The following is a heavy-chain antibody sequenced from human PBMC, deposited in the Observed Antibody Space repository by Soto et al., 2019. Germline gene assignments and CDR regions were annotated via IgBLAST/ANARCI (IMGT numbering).Heavy chain of an antibody. CDR2: ISGSGGST. CDR3: AKDATGSIAAPYFDY. CDR1: GFKFNTFA. Sequence: PGGSLRLSCAASGFKFNTFAMNWVRQAPGKGLEWVSSISGSGGSTYYADSVKGRFTISRDNSKNTLYLQMNSLRAEETAVYYCAKDATGSIAAPYFDYWGQGTLVTVSS. D-gene: IGHD6-13*01. J-gene: IGHJ4*02. V-gene: IGHV3-23*01.